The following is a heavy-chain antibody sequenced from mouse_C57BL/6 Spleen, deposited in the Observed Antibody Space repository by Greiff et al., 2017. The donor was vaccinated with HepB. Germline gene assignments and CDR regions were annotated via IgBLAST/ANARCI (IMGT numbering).Heavy chain of an antibody. Sequence: VQLQQPGAELVKPGASVKVSCKASGYTFTSYWMHWVKQRPGQGLEWIGRIHPSDSDTNYNQKFKGKATLTVDKSASTAYMQLSILTSEDSAVYYCARYGYGSSLDYWGQGTTLTVSS. CDR3: ARYGYGSSLDY. J-gene: IGHJ2*01. CDR1: GYTFTSYW. D-gene: IGHD1-1*01. V-gene: IGHV1-74*01. CDR2: IHPSDSDT.